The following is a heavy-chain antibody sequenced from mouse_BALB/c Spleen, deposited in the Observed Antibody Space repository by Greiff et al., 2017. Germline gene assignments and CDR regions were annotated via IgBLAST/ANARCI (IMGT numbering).Heavy chain of an antibody. V-gene: IGHV1-7*01. CDR3: ARFNWDEGFAY. J-gene: IGHJ3*01. CDR2: INPSTGYT. D-gene: IGHD4-1*01. Sequence: QVQLQQSGAELAKPGASVKMSCKASGYTFTSYWMHWVKQRPGQGLEWIGYINPSTGYTEYNQKFKDKATLTADKSSSTAYMQLSSLTSEDSAVYYCARFNWDEGFAYWGQGTLVTVSA. CDR1: GYTFTSYW.